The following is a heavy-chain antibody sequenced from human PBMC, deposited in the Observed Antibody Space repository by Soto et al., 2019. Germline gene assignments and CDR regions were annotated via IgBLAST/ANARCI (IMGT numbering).Heavy chain of an antibody. V-gene: IGHV3-23*01. CDR3: ANMPGITMIADDY. D-gene: IGHD3-22*01. Sequence: PGWSLRLSCAASGSTLSSYAMSWVRQSPGKGLEWVSAISGSGGSTYYADSVKGRFTISRDNSKNTLYLQMNSLRAEDTAVYYCANMPGITMIADDYWGQGTLVTVSS. CDR2: ISGSGGST. J-gene: IGHJ4*02. CDR1: GSTLSSYA.